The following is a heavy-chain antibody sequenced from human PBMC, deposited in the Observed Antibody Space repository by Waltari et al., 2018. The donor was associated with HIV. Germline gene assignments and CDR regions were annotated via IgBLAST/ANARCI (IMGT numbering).Heavy chain of an antibody. V-gene: IGHV4-39*01. CDR1: GGAASRSSYF. J-gene: IGHJ2*01. CDR3: ARHALRVGAAYWNFDL. CDR2: IYYTGRA. D-gene: IGHD1-26*01. Sequence: QLQLQESGPGLVKPSETLSVTCTVSGGAASRSSYFWRWIRRPPGMGVEWVGRIYYTGRAYYNPSLKSRVTISVDTSKNQFSLKVTSVTAADTAVYYCARHALRVGAAYWNFDLWGRGTLVTVSS.